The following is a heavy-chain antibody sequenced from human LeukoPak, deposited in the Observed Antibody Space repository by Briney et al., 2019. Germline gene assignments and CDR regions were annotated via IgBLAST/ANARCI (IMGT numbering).Heavy chain of an antibody. CDR2: IRSDGSDK. J-gene: IGHJ4*02. V-gene: IGHV3-30*02. CDR1: GFVFRFNA. D-gene: IGHD5-18*01. CDR3: AKDRGYSSDY. Sequence: GGSLRLSCSTSGFVFRFNAMHWVRQAPSKGLEWVAFIRSDGSDKFYADFVRGRVTISRDNSKNTLYLQMNSLRVEDTAVYYCAKDRGYSSDYWGQGTLVTVSS.